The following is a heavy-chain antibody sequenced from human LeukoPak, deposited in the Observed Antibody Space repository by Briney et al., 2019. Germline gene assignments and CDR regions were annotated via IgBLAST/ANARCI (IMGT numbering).Heavy chain of an antibody. J-gene: IGHJ4*02. Sequence: GGSLRLSCAASGFTFSSYAMSWVRQAPGKGLEWVSAISGSGGSTYYADSVKGRFTISRDNSKNTLYLQMNSLRAEDTAVYYCARGLYYFDTSGYLYYWGKGTLVTVSS. CDR3: ARGLYYFDTSGYLYY. CDR2: ISGSGGST. V-gene: IGHV3-23*01. D-gene: IGHD3-22*01. CDR1: GFTFSSYA.